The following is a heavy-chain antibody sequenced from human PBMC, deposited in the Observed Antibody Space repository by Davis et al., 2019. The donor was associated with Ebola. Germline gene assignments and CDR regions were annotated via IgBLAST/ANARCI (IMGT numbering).Heavy chain of an antibody. V-gene: IGHV1-8*01. Sequence: ASVKVSCKASGYTFIDYDINWVRQTTGQGLEWMGWMNPYSGDTGFVEKFQGRLTMTRNTSILTVYMELRSLRSEDTAVYYCARSGVSGYDNGMDVWGQGTTVTVS. CDR1: GYTFIDYD. CDR2: MNPYSGDT. D-gene: IGHD2-15*01. CDR3: ARSGVSGYDNGMDV. J-gene: IGHJ6*02.